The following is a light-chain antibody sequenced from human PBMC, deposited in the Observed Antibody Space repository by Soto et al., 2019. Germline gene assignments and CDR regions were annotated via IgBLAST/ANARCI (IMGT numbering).Light chain of an antibody. V-gene: IGLV9-49*01. CDR2: VGTGGIVG. Sequence: QPVLTQPPSASASLGASGTLTCTLSSGYSNYKVDWYQQRPGKGPRFVMRVGTGGIVGSKGDGIPDRFSVLGSGLNRYLTIKNIQEEDESDYHCGADHGSGNNFVFGGGTKLTV. J-gene: IGLJ2*01. CDR3: GADHGSGNNFV. CDR1: SGYSNYK.